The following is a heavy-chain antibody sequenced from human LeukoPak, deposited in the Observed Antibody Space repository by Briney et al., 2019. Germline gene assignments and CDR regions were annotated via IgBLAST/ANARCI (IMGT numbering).Heavy chain of an antibody. CDR1: GYTFTGYY. D-gene: IGHD6-19*01. J-gene: IGHJ4*02. CDR2: INPNSGGT. V-gene: IGHV1-2*02. Sequence: ALVKVSCKASGYTFTGYYMHWVRQAPRQGLEWMGWINPNSGGTNYAQKFQGRVTMTRDTSISTAYMELSRLRSDDTAVYYCARPRYSSGWYYFDYWGQGTLVTVSS. CDR3: ARPRYSSGWYYFDY.